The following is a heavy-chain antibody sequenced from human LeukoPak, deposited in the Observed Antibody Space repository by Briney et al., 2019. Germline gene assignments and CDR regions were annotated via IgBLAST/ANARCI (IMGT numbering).Heavy chain of an antibody. V-gene: IGHV3-23*01. CDR2: ISSSGDST. D-gene: IGHD3-22*01. Sequence: GGSLRLSCTASGFTFSSYAMSWVRQAPGKGLEWVSSISSSGDSTYYTDPVKGQFTISRDNSKNTLYLQMNSLKTEDTAVYYCTRTNYYDSSGSDYWGQGTLVTVSS. CDR3: TRTNYYDSSGSDY. CDR1: GFTFSSYA. J-gene: IGHJ4*02.